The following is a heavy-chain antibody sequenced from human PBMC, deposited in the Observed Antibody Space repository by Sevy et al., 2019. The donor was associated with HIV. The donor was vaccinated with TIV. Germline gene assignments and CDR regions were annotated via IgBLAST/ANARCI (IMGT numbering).Heavy chain of an antibody. CDR1: GFTFSNYP. Sequence: GGSLRLSCAASGFTFSNYPMYWVRQAPGKGLEWVATISYDGSNKYYADSVKGRFTISRDNSKNTLYLQMNTVRAEDTALYYCARDAAEGPYGDTFFSNWFDAWGQGTLVTVSS. V-gene: IGHV3-30*04. CDR3: ARDAAEGPYGDTFFSNWFDA. CDR2: ISYDGSNK. J-gene: IGHJ5*02. D-gene: IGHD2-21*01.